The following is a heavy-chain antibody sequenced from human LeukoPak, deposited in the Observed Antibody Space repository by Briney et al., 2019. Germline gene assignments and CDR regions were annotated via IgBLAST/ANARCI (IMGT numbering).Heavy chain of an antibody. CDR1: GGTFSSYA. CDR3: ASSYYGSGSYRPYYYYYMDV. CDR2: IIPIFGTA. J-gene: IGHJ6*03. D-gene: IGHD3-10*01. V-gene: IGHV1-69*05. Sequence: PRASVKVSCKASGGTFSSYAISWVRQAPGQGLEWMGGIIPIFGTANYAQKIQGRVTITTDESTSTAYMELRSLRSEDTAVYYCASSYYGSGSYRPYYYYYMDVWGKGTTVTVSS.